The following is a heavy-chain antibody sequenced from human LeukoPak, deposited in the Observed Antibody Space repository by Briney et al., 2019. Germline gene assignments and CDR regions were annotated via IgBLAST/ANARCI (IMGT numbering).Heavy chain of an antibody. V-gene: IGHV3-7*01. CDR2: IKPDGSAK. CDR3: ANVGSYSCGP. D-gene: IGHD2-21*01. J-gene: IGHJ5*02. Sequence: GGSLRLSCAASGFTFSNSCMSWVRQAPGKGLEWVATIKPDGSAKYYVDSVKGRFTISRDNAKNSLFLQINSLRAEDTAVYYCANVGSYSCGPWGQGTLVTVSS. CDR1: GFTFSNSC.